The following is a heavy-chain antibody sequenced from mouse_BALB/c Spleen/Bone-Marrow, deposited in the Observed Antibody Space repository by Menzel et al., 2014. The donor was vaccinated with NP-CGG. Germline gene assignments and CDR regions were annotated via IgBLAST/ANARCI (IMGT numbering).Heavy chain of an antibody. CDR2: IYPYNGGT. J-gene: IGHJ4*01. CDR3: ARLDGYYVAMDY. Sequence: DVQLQESGPELVKPGASVKISCKASGYTFTDYNMHWVEQSHGKSLEWIGYIYPYNGGTGYNQKFKSKATLTVDNSSSTAYMELRSLTSEDSAVYYCARLDGYYVAMDYWGQGTSVTVSS. D-gene: IGHD2-3*01. CDR1: GYTFTDYN. V-gene: IGHV1S29*02.